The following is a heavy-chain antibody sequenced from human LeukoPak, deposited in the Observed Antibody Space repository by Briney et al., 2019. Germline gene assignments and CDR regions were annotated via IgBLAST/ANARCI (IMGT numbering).Heavy chain of an antibody. CDR3: ARTAYYYDSSGYDDAFDI. J-gene: IGHJ3*02. V-gene: IGHV3-7*03. D-gene: IGHD3-22*01. CDR2: VNRDGSET. Sequence: PGGSLRLSCAASGFALRSHWMTWVRQVPGRGPEWVANVNRDGSETYYLDSVKGRFTISKDNAKNSLYLQMNSLRAEDTALYHCARTAYYYDSSGYDDAFDIWGQGTMVTVSS. CDR1: GFALRSHW.